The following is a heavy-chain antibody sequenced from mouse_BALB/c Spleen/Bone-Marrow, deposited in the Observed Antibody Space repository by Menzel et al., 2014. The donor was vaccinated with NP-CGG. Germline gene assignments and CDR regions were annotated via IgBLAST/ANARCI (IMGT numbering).Heavy chain of an antibody. CDR2: IDPANGNT. J-gene: IGHJ2*01. V-gene: IGHV14-3*02. Sequence: VQLKESGAELVKPGASVKLSCTASGFNIKDTYMHWVKQRPEQGLEWIGRIDPANGNTKYDPKYQGKANITADTSSNTAYLQISSLTSEDTAVYYCARYYYGSSLFDYWGQGTTLTVSS. CDR3: ARYYYGSSLFDY. D-gene: IGHD1-1*01. CDR1: GFNIKDTY.